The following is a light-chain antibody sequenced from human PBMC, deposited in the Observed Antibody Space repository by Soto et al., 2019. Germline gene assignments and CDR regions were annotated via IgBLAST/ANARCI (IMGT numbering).Light chain of an antibody. CDR2: DVS. J-gene: IGKJ1*01. V-gene: IGKV1-5*01. CDR1: QSISNW. CDR3: QHYNSYSRT. Sequence: DIQLTQSPFTLSASVGDSVTITCRASQSISNWLAWYQQKAGKAPRVLIYDVSSLESGVPSRFSGSGSGTEFTLNITSLQPEDFETYSCQHYNSYSRTFGQGTKVDSK.